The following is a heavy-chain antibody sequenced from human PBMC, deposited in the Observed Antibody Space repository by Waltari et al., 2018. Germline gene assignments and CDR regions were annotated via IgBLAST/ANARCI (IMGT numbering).Heavy chain of an antibody. J-gene: IGHJ4*02. CDR2: VYYSGAS. CDR3: VRPERGSYYYFDS. CDR1: VGSLSSSGFS. D-gene: IGHD3-16*01. V-gene: IGHV4-39*02. Sequence: QLQLQESGPGLVKPSETLSRSCTVSVGSLSSSGFSWGWIRQSPGKGLEWIGSVYYSGASYYNPSLESRVTMSIDTSKRHFSLRLTSVTVADTAVYYCVRPERGSYYYFDSWGQGTLVIVSS.